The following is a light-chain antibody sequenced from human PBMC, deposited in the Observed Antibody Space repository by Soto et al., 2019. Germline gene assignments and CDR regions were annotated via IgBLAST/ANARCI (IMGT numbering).Light chain of an antibody. CDR2: KAS. V-gene: IGKV1-5*03. Sequence: DIQMTQSPSTLSASVGDRVTITCRASQRVSTWLAWYQHKPGKAPKLLIYKASTLESGVPSRFSGRGSGTEFTLTISSLQPDDFATYYCQHFSSYSGTFGQGTKVEFK. J-gene: IGKJ1*01. CDR1: QRVSTW. CDR3: QHFSSYSGT.